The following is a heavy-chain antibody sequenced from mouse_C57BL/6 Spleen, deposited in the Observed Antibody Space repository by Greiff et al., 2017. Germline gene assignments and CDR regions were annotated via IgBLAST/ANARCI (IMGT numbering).Heavy chain of an antibody. D-gene: IGHD2-3*01. Sequence: VQLQQSGAELVRPGASVKLSCTASGFNIKDDYMHWVQQRPEQGLEWIGWLDPDNGDTEYASKFQGKATIAADTSSNTAYLQLSSLTSKDTAVYDCTTIYDGYRDYWGQGTTLTVSS. CDR2: LDPDNGDT. CDR1: GFNIKDDY. J-gene: IGHJ2*01. CDR3: TTIYDGYRDY. V-gene: IGHV14-4*01.